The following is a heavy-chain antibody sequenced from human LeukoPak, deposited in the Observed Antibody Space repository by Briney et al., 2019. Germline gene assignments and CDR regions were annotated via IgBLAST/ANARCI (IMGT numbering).Heavy chain of an antibody. CDR2: IYYSGST. CDR1: GGSISSSSYY. CDR3: ASTYCSSTSCYLSFDY. V-gene: IGHV4-39*07. J-gene: IGHJ4*02. Sequence: SETLSLTCTVSGGSISSSSYYWGWIRQPPGKGLEWIGSIYYSGSTYYNPSLKSRVTISVDTSKNQFSLKLSSVTAADTAVYYCASTYCSSTSCYLSFDYWGQGTLVTVSS. D-gene: IGHD2-2*01.